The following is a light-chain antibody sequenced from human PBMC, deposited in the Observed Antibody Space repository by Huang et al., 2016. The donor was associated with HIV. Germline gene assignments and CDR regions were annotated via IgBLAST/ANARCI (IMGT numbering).Light chain of an antibody. J-gene: IGKJ4*01. CDR3: QHYSNWPPLT. CDR2: GAS. CDR1: QSIGTN. V-gene: IGKV3-15*01. Sequence: IILTQSPATLSVSPGEGATLPCRASQSIGTNLAWDQQGPGQAPRLLVYGASTRATGGPVRFSGSGSGTQFNLTRSSLQSEDFATYYCQHYSNWPPLTFGGGTKVDI.